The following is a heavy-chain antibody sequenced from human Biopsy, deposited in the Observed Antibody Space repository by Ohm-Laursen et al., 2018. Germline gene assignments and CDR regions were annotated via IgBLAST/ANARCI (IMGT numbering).Heavy chain of an antibody. Sequence: GASVTVSCKAPGGTFSNYGVNWVRQAPGQGLEWLGGNIPILGTGNYPQKFQDRVTVAADTSTSTATMELRSLRSDDTAVYYCATKLTGYFHHWGQGTLVIVSS. D-gene: IGHD3-9*01. V-gene: IGHV1-69*06. CDR1: GGTFSNYG. J-gene: IGHJ1*01. CDR2: NIPILGTG. CDR3: ATKLTGYFHH.